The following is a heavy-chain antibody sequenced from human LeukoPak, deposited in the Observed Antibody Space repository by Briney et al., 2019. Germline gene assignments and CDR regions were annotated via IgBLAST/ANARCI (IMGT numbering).Heavy chain of an antibody. V-gene: IGHV1-2*02. J-gene: IGHJ4*02. Sequence: ASVKVSCKASGYTFTGYYMHWVRQAPGQGLEWMGWINPNSGGTNHAQKFQGRVTMTRDTSISTAYMELSRLRSDDTAVYYCARGGYSSGWYSDYWGQGTLVTVSS. CDR2: INPNSGGT. D-gene: IGHD6-19*01. CDR1: GYTFTGYY. CDR3: ARGGYSSGWYSDY.